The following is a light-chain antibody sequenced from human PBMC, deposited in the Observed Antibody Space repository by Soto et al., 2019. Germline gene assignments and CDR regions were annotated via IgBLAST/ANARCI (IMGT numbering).Light chain of an antibody. CDR1: QSVSSSY. CDR3: QQYGSSPRVT. J-gene: IGKJ5*01. CDR2: GAS. V-gene: IGKV3-20*01. Sequence: EHVLTQSPGTLSLSPGERASLSCRASQSVSSSYLAWYQQKPGQAPRLVISGASSRATGIPDRFSGSGSGTDFTLTISRLEPEDFAVYYCQQYGSSPRVTFGQGTRLEIK.